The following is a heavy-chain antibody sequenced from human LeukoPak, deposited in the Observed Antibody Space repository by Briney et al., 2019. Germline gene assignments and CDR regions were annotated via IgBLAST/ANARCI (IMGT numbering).Heavy chain of an antibody. CDR2: ISSSGSTI. J-gene: IGHJ6*02. CDR1: GFTFSDYY. D-gene: IGHD3-10*01. Sequence: AGGSLRLSCAASGFTFSDYYMSWIRQAPGKGLEWVSYISSSGSTIYYADSVKGRFTISRDNAKNSLYLQMNSLRAEDTAVYYCAKRRVPIYYYYGMDVWGQGTTVTVSS. CDR3: AKRRVPIYYYYGMDV. V-gene: IGHV3-11*01.